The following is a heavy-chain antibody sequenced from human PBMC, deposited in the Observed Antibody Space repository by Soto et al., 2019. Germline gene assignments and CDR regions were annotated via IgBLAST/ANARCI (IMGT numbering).Heavy chain of an antibody. CDR1: GFTFSSYA. J-gene: IGHJ5*02. D-gene: IGHD3-3*01. Sequence: EVQLLESGGGLVQPGGSLRLSCAASGFTFSSYAMSWVRQAPGKGLEWVSAISGSGGSTYYADSVKGRFTISRDNSKNTLYLQMNSLRAEDTAVYYCAKDITILGVPPPNDWFDPWGQGTLVTVSS. CDR3: AKDITILGVPPPNDWFDP. V-gene: IGHV3-23*01. CDR2: ISGSGGST.